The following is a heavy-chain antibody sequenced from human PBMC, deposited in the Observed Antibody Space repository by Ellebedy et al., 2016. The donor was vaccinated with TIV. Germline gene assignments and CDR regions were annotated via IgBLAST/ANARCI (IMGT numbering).Heavy chain of an antibody. CDR3: ARRSYYDSSGIEYYFDY. D-gene: IGHD3-22*01. CDR1: GFTFSSYW. V-gene: IGHV3-7*03. Sequence: GGSLRLSXAASGFTFSSYWMSWVRQAPGKGLEWVANIKQGGSEKYYVDSVKGRFTISRDNAKNSLYLQMNSLRAEDTAVYYCARRSYYDSSGIEYYFDYWGQGTLVTVSS. CDR2: IKQGGSEK. J-gene: IGHJ4*02.